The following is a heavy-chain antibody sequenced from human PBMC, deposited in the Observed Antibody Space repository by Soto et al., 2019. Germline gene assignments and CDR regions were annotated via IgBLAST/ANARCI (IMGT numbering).Heavy chain of an antibody. CDR3: AGDASFGSTLIHHFDY. CDR1: GFTFSSYA. V-gene: IGHV3-48*02. CDR2: ISSSSGKI. J-gene: IGHJ4*02. Sequence: PGGSLRLSCAASGFTFSSYAMSWVRQAPGKGLEWVSYISSSSGKIDYADSVKGRFTVSRDNGKKSLYLQMNSLRDEDTAVYYCAGDASFGSTLIHHFDYWGQGTQVTVSS. D-gene: IGHD3-10*01.